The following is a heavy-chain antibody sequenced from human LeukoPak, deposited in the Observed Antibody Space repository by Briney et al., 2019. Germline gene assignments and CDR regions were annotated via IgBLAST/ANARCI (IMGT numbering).Heavy chain of an antibody. CDR1: GGSISSYY. J-gene: IGHJ4*02. CDR3: ARVLDYGGNPFDY. Sequence: SETLSLTCTVSGGSISSYYWSWIRQPPGKGLEWIGYIHYSGSTNYNPSLKSRVTISVDTSKNQFSLKLSSVTAADTAVYYCARVLDYGGNPFDYWGQGTLVTVSS. CDR2: IHYSGST. D-gene: IGHD4-23*01. V-gene: IGHV4-59*01.